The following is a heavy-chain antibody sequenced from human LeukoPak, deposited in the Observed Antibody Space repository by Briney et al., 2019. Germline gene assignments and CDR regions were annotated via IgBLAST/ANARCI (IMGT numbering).Heavy chain of an antibody. V-gene: IGHV4-61*02. D-gene: IGHD2-2*01. CDR1: GGSISSGSYY. J-gene: IGHJ3*02. CDR3: ARDRLVRYCSSTSCYGAFDI. Sequence: PSETLSLTCTVSGGSISSGSYYWSWIRQPAGKGLEWIGRIYTSGGTNYNPSLKSRVTISVDTSKNQFSLKLSSVTAADTAVYYCARDRLVRYCSSTSCYGAFDIWGQGTMVTVSS. CDR2: IYTSGGT.